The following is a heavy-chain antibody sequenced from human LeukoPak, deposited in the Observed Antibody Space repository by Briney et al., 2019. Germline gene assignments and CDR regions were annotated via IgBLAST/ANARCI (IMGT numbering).Heavy chain of an antibody. J-gene: IGHJ4*02. CDR1: GYTFTGYY. Sequence: VKVSCKASGYTFTGYYMHWVRQAPGQGLEWMGWINPNNGGTNYAQKFQGRVTMTRDTSISTAYMELSRLRSDDTAVYYCARALRGVDYYDSSGLTDWGQGTLVTVSS. CDR2: INPNNGGT. CDR3: ARALRGVDYYDSSGLTD. V-gene: IGHV1-2*02. D-gene: IGHD3-22*01.